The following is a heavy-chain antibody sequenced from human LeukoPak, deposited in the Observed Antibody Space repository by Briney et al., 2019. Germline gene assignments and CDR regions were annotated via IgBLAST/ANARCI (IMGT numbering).Heavy chain of an antibody. D-gene: IGHD4-11*01. Sequence: ASVKVSCKSSGYTFIDHYMHWVRQPPGQGLEWMGWINPKSGDTNYPQKFQGRVTMTRDTSISTVYMELSSLTSDDTALYYCATEGQYYYYLDVWGKGTTVIVSS. CDR3: ATEGQYYYYLDV. CDR2: INPKSGDT. J-gene: IGHJ6*03. CDR1: GYTFIDHY. V-gene: IGHV1-2*02.